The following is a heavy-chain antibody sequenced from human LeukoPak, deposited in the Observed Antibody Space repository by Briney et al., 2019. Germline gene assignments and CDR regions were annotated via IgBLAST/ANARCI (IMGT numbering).Heavy chain of an antibody. V-gene: IGHV4-4*07. D-gene: IGHD3-22*01. CDR2: IYTSGST. CDR1: GGSISSYY. CDR3: ASWYYDSSGYRFDY. Sequence: SETLSLTCTVSGGSISSYYWSWIRQPAGKGLEWIGRIYTSGSTYYNPSLKSRVTMSVDTSKNQFSLRLSSVTAADTAVYYCASWYYDSSGYRFDYWGQGTLVTVSS. J-gene: IGHJ4*02.